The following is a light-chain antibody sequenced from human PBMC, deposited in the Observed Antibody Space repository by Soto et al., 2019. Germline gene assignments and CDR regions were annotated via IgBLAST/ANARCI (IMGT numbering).Light chain of an antibody. Sequence: VDRVTITCRASQSIGRRLAWYQQKPGKAPNLLIYDASTLEGGVPSRFSGSGSGTDFTLTISRLEPEDFAVYYCQPYGGSPRTVGPGTQVEIK. CDR2: DAS. CDR3: QPYGGSPRT. CDR1: QSIGRR. V-gene: IGKV1-5*01. J-gene: IGKJ1*01.